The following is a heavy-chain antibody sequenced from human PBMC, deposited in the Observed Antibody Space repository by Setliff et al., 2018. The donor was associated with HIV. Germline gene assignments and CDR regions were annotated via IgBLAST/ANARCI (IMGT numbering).Heavy chain of an antibody. Sequence: ASVKVSCKASGYIFSDYYIHWVRQTPGQGLEWMGRINPNSGATDYAQEFRGRVSMTRDTSIRTVYMELSRLRSDDTALYYCAREAYSYGYVLPATRFGYYFDSWGQGTLVTVSS. D-gene: IGHD5-18*01. V-gene: IGHV1-2*06. CDR1: GYIFSDYY. J-gene: IGHJ4*02. CDR2: INPNSGAT. CDR3: AREAYSYGYVLPATRFGYYFDS.